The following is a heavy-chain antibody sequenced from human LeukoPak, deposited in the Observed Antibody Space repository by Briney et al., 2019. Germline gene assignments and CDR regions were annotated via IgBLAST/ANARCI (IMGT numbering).Heavy chain of an antibody. J-gene: IGHJ6*03. CDR1: GFSFSSYA. Sequence: QPGGSLRLSCAASGFSFSSYAMNWVRQAPGKGLEWVSYISGSSAAIYYADSVEGRFTISRDKAKNSLYLQMNSLRAEDTAVYYCARDPSRGYNYYSYMDVWGKGTTVTVSS. V-gene: IGHV3-48*01. CDR2: ISGSSAAI. CDR3: ARDPSRGYNYYSYMDV. D-gene: IGHD6-13*01.